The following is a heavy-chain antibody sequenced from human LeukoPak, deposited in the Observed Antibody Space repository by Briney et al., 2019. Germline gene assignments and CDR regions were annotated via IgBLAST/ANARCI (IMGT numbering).Heavy chain of an antibody. V-gene: IGHV1-2*06. J-gene: IGHJ4*02. CDR2: INPSSGGT. Sequence: ASVKVSCKASGYTFTGYYMHWVRQAPGQGLEWMGRINPSSGGTNYAQKFQGRVTMTRDTSISTAYMELSRLRSDDTAVYYCARLRSGSYPFDYWGQGTLVTVPS. D-gene: IGHD1-26*01. CDR1: GYTFTGYY. CDR3: ARLRSGSYPFDY.